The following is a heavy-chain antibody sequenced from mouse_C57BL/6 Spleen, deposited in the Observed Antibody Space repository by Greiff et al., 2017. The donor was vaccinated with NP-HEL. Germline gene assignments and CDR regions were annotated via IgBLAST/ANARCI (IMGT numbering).Heavy chain of an antibody. CDR1: GFTFSSYA. Sequence: VQLKESGGGLVKPGGSLKLSCAASGFTFSSYAMSWVRQTPEKRLEWVATISDGGSYTYSPDHVKGRFTISRDNAKNNLYLQRSHLKSEDTAMYYGARAGDSNYDWFAYWGQGTLVTVSA. J-gene: IGHJ3*01. V-gene: IGHV5-4*01. D-gene: IGHD2-5*01. CDR2: ISDGGSYT. CDR3: ARAGDSNYDWFAY.